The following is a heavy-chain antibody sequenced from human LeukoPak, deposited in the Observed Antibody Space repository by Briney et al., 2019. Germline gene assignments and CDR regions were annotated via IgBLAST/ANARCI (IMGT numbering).Heavy chain of an antibody. D-gene: IGHD3-16*02. Sequence: GGSLRLSCAASGFTFSSYAMSWVRQAPGKGLEGVSAISGSGGSTYYADSVKGRFTISRDNSKNPLYLQMNSLRAGDMAVYYCAKAIYDYVWGSYRHIDYWGQGTLVTVSS. CDR2: ISGSGGST. J-gene: IGHJ4*02. CDR3: AKAIYDYVWGSYRHIDY. CDR1: GFTFSSYA. V-gene: IGHV3-23*01.